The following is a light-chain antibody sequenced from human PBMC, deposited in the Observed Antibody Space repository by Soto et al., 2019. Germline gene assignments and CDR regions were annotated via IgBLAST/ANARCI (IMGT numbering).Light chain of an antibody. CDR3: LSYGSKRSGGV. J-gene: IGLJ3*02. V-gene: IGLV1-40*01. CDR1: TSNIGAGYD. CDR2: GNS. Sequence: QSVLTQPPSVSGAPGQRVTISCTGSTSNIGAGYDVHWYQQLPGTALKLLIYGNSNRPSGVPDRFSGSKSRTSPSLAITGLQAEDEADYCCLSYGSKRSGGVFGGGTKLTVL.